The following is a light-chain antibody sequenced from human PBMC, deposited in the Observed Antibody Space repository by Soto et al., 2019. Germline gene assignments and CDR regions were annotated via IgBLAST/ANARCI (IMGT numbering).Light chain of an antibody. Sequence: QSVLTQPPSASGTPGQRVSISCSGSSXNIGRNTVNWYQQLPGTTPKVLIYSNIQRPSGVPDRFSGSKSGTSASLAITGLQSEDEADYYCAAWDDSLNAYVFGAGTRSPS. CDR1: SXNIGRNT. J-gene: IGLJ1*01. CDR2: SNI. CDR3: AAWDDSLNAYV. V-gene: IGLV1-44*01.